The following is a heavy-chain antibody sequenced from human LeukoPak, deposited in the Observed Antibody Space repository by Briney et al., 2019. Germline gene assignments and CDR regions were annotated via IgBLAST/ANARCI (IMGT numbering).Heavy chain of an antibody. J-gene: IGHJ3*02. CDR2: ISAYNGNT. CDR1: AYTFTSYG. D-gene: IGHD1-14*01. V-gene: IGHV1-18*01. CDR3: ARGGTYGETGDAFDI. Sequence: GASVKVSCKASAYTFTSYGISWVRQASGQGLEWMGWISAYNGNTNYAQKLQGRVTRTTDTSTSTAYTELRSLRSDDTAVYYCARGGTYGETGDAFDIWGQGTMVTVSS.